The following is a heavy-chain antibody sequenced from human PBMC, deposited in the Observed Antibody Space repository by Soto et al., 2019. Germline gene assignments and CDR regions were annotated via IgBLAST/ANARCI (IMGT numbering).Heavy chain of an antibody. CDR1: GFTFSSYS. Sequence: PGGSLRLSCAASGFTFSSYSMHWVRQAPGKGLEWVSYISSESNSIYYADSVKGRFTISRDNAKNSLLLQMNSLRDEDTAVYYCAREHSGGDAYGAACESWGLGTLVTVSS. CDR3: AREHSGGDAYGAACES. CDR2: ISSESNSI. J-gene: IGHJ4*02. D-gene: IGHD4-17*01. V-gene: IGHV3-48*02.